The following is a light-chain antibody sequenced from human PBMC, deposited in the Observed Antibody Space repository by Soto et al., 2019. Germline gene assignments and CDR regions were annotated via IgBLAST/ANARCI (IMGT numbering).Light chain of an antibody. Sequence: QCALTEPASVSGPPGQPITISCTGTIDDVGSYYRVSWYQQPPGTAPKLVIYDVTNRPSGVPDRFSGSRSGHTASLTISGLQAEDEADYYCSLYTSSSTYVFGTGTKVTVL. J-gene: IGLJ1*01. V-gene: IGLV2-18*01. CDR2: DVT. CDR1: IDDVGSYYR. CDR3: SLYTSSSTYV.